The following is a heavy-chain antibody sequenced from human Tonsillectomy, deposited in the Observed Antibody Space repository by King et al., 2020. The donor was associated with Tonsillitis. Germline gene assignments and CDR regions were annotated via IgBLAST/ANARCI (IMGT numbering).Heavy chain of an antibody. V-gene: IGHV3-23*04. CDR2: ISGSGGST. J-gene: IGHJ4*02. D-gene: IGHD3-3*01. Sequence: VQLVESGGGLVQPGGSLRLSCAASGFTFSSYAMSWVRQAPGKGLEWVSAISGSGGSTYYADSVKGRFTISRDNSKNTLYLQMNSLRAEDTAVYYCAKDQFRFLEWVASTDYWGQGTLVTVSS. CDR3: AKDQFRFLEWVASTDY. CDR1: GFTFSSYA.